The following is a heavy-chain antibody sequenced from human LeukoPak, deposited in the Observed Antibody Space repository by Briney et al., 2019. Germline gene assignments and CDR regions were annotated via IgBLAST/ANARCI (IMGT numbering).Heavy chain of an antibody. D-gene: IGHD1-26*01. CDR2: ISGSGGST. Sequence: GGSLRLSCAASGFTFSSYAMSWVRQAPGKGLEWVSAISGSGGSTYYADSVKGRFTISRDNSKNTLYLQMNSLRAEDTAVYYCAKSQGLLRTPRCLDYWGQGTLVTVSS. J-gene: IGHJ4*02. CDR3: AKSQGLLRTPRCLDY. CDR1: GFTFSSYA. V-gene: IGHV3-23*01.